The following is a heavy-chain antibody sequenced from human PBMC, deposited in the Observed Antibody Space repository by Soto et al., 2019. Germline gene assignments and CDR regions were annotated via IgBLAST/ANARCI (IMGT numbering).Heavy chain of an antibody. CDR2: IIPILGIA. V-gene: IGHV1-69*04. CDR3: ARETIPIFGVVIIGNWFHP. J-gene: IGHJ5*02. D-gene: IGHD3-3*01. Sequence: ASVKVSCKASGGTFSSYTISWVRQAPGQGLEWMGRIIPILGIANYAQKFQGRVTITADKSTSTAYMELSSLRSEDTAVYYCARETIPIFGVVIIGNWFHPWGQGTLVTVSS. CDR1: GGTFSSYT.